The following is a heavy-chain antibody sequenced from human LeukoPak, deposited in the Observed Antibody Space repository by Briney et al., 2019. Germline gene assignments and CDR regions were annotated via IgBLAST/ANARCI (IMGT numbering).Heavy chain of an antibody. V-gene: IGHV1-69*13. D-gene: IGHD4-17*01. CDR2: IIPIFGTA. J-gene: IGHJ5*02. CDR1: GGTFSSYA. Sequence: GASVKVSCKASGGTFSSYAISWVRQAPGQGLEWMGGIIPIFGTANYAQKFQGRVTITADESTSTAYMELSSLRSEDTAVYYCARDPTVTSLGAAWGFYPWGQGTLVTVSS. CDR3: ARDPTVTSLGAAWGFYP.